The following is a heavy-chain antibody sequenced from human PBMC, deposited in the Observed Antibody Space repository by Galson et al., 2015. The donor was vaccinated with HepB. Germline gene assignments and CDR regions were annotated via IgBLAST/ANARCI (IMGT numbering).Heavy chain of an antibody. J-gene: IGHJ6*02. V-gene: IGHV1-24*01. D-gene: IGHD4-17*01. CDR2: FDPEDGET. CDR3: GAGVTTQDYYGMDV. CDR1: GYILTELS. Sequence: SVKVSCKVSGYILTELSMHWVRQAPGKGLEWMGGFDPEDGETIYAQKFQGRATMTEDTSTETAYMELSSLRSEDTAVYYCGAGVTTQDYYGMDVWGQGTTVSVSS.